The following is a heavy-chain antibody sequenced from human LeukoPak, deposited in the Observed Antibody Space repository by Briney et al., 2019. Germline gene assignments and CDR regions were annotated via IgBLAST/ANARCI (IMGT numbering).Heavy chain of an antibody. CDR3: ARSVGSGSYFDY. V-gene: IGHV4-59*01. J-gene: IGHJ4*02. CDR2: IYYSGST. D-gene: IGHD3-10*01. Sequence: SETLSLTCTVSGGSISSYYWSWIRQPPGKGLEWIGYIYYSGSTKYNPSLKSRVTISVDTSKNQFSLKLTSVTAADTAVYYCARSVGSGSYFDYWGQGILVTVSS. CDR1: GGSISSYY.